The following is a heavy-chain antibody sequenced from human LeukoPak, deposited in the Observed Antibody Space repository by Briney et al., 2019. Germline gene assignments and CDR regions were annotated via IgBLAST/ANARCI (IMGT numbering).Heavy chain of an antibody. CDR3: AKAGATSTTVDY. V-gene: IGHV1-18*01. CDR2: ISGYNDYT. J-gene: IGHJ4*02. D-gene: IGHD2/OR15-2a*01. Sequence: RASAKVSCMASGYTFSIYVISWVRAALGQGLECMGWISGYNDYTNYAQKLHGRVTKNTNTSTSTACMGLRSLRSDDTAIYYCAKAGATSTTVDYWGQGTLVTVSS. CDR1: GYTFSIYV.